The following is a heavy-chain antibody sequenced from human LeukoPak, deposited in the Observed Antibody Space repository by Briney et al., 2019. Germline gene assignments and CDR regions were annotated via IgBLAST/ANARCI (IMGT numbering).Heavy chain of an antibody. Sequence: GGSLRLSCAASGFTFSSYDMSWVRQAPGKGLEWVSAISGSGGSTYYADSVKGRFTISRDNSKNTLYLQMNSLRAEDTAVYYCAKGPPGYSGYDLYYFDYWGQGTLVTVSS. V-gene: IGHV3-23*01. D-gene: IGHD5-12*01. CDR2: ISGSGGST. CDR1: GFTFSSYD. CDR3: AKGPPGYSGYDLYYFDY. J-gene: IGHJ4*02.